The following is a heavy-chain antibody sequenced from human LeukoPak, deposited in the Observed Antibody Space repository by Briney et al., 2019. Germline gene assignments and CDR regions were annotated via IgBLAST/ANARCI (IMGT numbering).Heavy chain of an antibody. Sequence: KPSETLSLTCTVSGGPISSSSYYWGWIRQPPGKGLEWIGYIYYSGSTNYNPSLKSRVTISVDTSKNQFSLKLSSVTAADTAVYYCASHDYGDSPTGDAFDIWGQGTMVTVSS. CDR1: GGPISSSSYY. CDR2: IYYSGST. J-gene: IGHJ3*02. V-gene: IGHV4-61*05. D-gene: IGHD4-17*01. CDR3: ASHDYGDSPTGDAFDI.